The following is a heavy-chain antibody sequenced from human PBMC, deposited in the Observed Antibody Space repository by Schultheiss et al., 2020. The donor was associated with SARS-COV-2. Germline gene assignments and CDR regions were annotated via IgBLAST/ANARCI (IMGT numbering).Heavy chain of an antibody. J-gene: IGHJ6*02. CDR1: GFTFSSYG. D-gene: IGHD1/OR15-1a*01. CDR3: ARVVGYGNNAGEVGYAMDD. CDR2: ISYDGSNK. Sequence: GGSLRLSCAASGFTFSSYGMHWVRQAPGKGLEWVAVISYDGSNKYYADSVKGRFTISRDNAKNSLDLQMSSLRAEDTAVYYCARVVGYGNNAGEVGYAMDDWGQGTTVTVSS. V-gene: IGHV3-33*05.